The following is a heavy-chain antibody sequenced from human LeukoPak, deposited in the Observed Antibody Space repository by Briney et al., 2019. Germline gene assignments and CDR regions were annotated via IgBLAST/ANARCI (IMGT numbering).Heavy chain of an antibody. V-gene: IGHV3-9*01. J-gene: IGHJ4*02. Sequence: GGSLRISCTTSGFTFHEFTMHWVRQGPGKALEWVSGISWNSGSIGYADSVKGRFTISRDNAKNSLYLQMNSLRAEDTALYYCAKEDFDYWGQGTLVTASS. CDR3: AKEDFDY. CDR2: ISWNSGSI. CDR1: GFTFHEFT.